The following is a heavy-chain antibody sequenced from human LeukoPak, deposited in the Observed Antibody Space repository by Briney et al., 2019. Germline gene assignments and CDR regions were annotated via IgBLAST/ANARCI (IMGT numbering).Heavy chain of an antibody. Sequence: HPGGSLRLSCAASGFTFNDYAMHWLRQAPGKGLEWVSGISWNSGSIVYADSVKGRFTISRDDAKNSLYLQMNSLRAEDMALYYCAKDISQNYYDSSGYYDYWGQGTLVTVSS. J-gene: IGHJ4*02. CDR1: GFTFNDYA. V-gene: IGHV3-9*03. D-gene: IGHD3-22*01. CDR2: ISWNSGSI. CDR3: AKDISQNYYDSSGYYDY.